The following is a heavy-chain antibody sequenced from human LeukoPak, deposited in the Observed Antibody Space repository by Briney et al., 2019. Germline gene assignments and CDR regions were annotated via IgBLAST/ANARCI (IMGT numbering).Heavy chain of an antibody. Sequence: AGGSLRLSCAASGFTFSSYAMSWVRQAPGKGLEWVSAISGSGGSTYYADSVKGRFTISRDNSKNTLYLQMNSLRAEDTAVYYCAKGLRYFDWFNSGYFDYWGQGTLVTVSS. V-gene: IGHV3-23*01. CDR1: GFTFSSYA. J-gene: IGHJ4*02. CDR2: ISGSGGST. D-gene: IGHD3-9*01. CDR3: AKGLRYFDWFNSGYFDY.